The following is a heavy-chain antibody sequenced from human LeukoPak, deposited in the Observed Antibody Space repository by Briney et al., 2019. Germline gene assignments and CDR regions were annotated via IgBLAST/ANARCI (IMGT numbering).Heavy chain of an antibody. CDR1: GFTFGAYW. Sequence: GGSLRLSCAASGFTFGAYWMSWFRQAPGKGPEWVASIKDDGSAQFYVDSLEGRFTISRDNAKNTLYLQMDTMTVEDTAVYYCARHIVGEQNFDYWGQGTLVTVSS. CDR3: ARHIVGEQNFDY. D-gene: IGHD1/OR15-1a*01. V-gene: IGHV3-7*01. CDR2: IKDDGSAQ. J-gene: IGHJ4*02.